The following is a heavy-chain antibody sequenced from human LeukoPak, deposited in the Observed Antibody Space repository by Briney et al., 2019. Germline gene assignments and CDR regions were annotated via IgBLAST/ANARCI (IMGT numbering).Heavy chain of an antibody. Sequence: GESLRLSCVVSGLTYSDYYMSWIRQAPGKGLEWISYISDSGSYANYADSARGRFTISRDNAKNSLFLQMNSLRAEDTAVYYCARTKGVGPGGHFDYWGQGTLVTVSA. J-gene: IGHJ4*02. V-gene: IGHV3-11*03. D-gene: IGHD3-16*01. CDR1: GLTYSDYY. CDR2: ISDSGSYA. CDR3: ARTKGVGPGGHFDY.